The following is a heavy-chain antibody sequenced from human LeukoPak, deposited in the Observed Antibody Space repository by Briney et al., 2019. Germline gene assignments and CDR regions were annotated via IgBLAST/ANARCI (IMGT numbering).Heavy chain of an antibody. CDR1: GFTFSNAW. CDR3: TTGADYYDSSGYYTYSLLAFDY. D-gene: IGHD3-22*01. Sequence: GGSLGLSCAASGFTFSNAWMSWVRQAPGKGLEWVGRIKSKTDGGTTDYAAPVKGRFTISRDDSKNTLYLQMNSLKTEDTAVYYCTTGADYYDSSGYYTYSLLAFDYWGQGTLVTVSS. J-gene: IGHJ4*02. CDR2: IKSKTDGGTT. V-gene: IGHV3-15*01.